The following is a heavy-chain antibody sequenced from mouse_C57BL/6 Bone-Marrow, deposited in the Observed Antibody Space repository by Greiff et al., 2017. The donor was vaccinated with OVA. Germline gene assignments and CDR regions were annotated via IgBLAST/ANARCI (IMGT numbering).Heavy chain of an antibody. CDR2: IDPETGGT. Sequence: VKLQESGAELVRPGASVTLSCKASGYTFTDYEMHWVKQTPVHGLEWIGAIDPETGGTAYNQKFKGKAILTADKSSSTAYMELRSLTSEDSAVYYCTRGPDGYWGQGTLVTVSA. CDR3: TRGPDGY. CDR1: GYTFTDYE. V-gene: IGHV1-15*01. J-gene: IGHJ3*01.